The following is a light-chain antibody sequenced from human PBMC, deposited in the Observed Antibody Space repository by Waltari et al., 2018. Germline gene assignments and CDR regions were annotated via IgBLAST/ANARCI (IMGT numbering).Light chain of an antibody. CDR3: QAWDPTSHVT. J-gene: IGLJ2*01. CDR1: GMGNKY. Sequence: SYELTQPPSVSVSPGQTASIPCSGDGMGNKYVSWFQQRPGQSPVLVIDEDAKRPSGVPARISGSNSENMATLTISGTQATDEADYYCQAWDPTSHVTFGGGTKLTVL. V-gene: IGLV3-1*01. CDR2: EDA.